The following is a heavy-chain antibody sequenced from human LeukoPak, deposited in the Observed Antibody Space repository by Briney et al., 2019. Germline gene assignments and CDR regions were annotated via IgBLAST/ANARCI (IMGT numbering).Heavy chain of an antibody. Sequence: GGSLRLSCAVSGFTVSGNYMSWIRQAPGKGLEWVSVFYSGGSTYYADSVKGRFTISRDTSKNTLYLQMNSLRAEDTAVYYCASSVTLIPRGPDAFNIWGQGTMVTVSS. CDR1: GFTVSGNY. CDR2: FYSGGST. D-gene: IGHD4-11*01. J-gene: IGHJ3*02. V-gene: IGHV3-53*01. CDR3: ASSVTLIPRGPDAFNI.